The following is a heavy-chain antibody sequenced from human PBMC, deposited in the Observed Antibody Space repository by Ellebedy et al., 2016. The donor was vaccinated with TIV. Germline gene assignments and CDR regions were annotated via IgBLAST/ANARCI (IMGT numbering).Heavy chain of an antibody. J-gene: IGHJ4*02. CDR1: GFTFSSYA. CDR2: ISGSGGST. D-gene: IGHD1-26*01. V-gene: IGHV3-23*01. CDR3: AKDRAGIVGATNV. Sequence: GESLKISCAASGFTFSSYAMSWVRQAPGKGLEWISAISGSGGSTYYADSVKGRFTISRDNSKNTLYLQMKSLRAEDTAVYYCAKDRAGIVGATNVWGQGTLVTVSS.